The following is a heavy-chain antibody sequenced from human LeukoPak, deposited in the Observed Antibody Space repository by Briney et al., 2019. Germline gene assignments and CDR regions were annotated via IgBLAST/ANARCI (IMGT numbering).Heavy chain of an antibody. CDR1: VGTFSSYA. Sequence: ASVKVSCKASVGTFSSYAISWVRPAPGQGLEWMVGIIPIFGTANYAQKFQGRVTITADESTSTAYMELSSLRSEDTAVYYCARDTRRGYSYGPFDYWGQGTLVTVSS. J-gene: IGHJ4*02. CDR3: ARDTRRGYSYGPFDY. V-gene: IGHV1-69*13. D-gene: IGHD5-18*01. CDR2: IIPIFGTA.